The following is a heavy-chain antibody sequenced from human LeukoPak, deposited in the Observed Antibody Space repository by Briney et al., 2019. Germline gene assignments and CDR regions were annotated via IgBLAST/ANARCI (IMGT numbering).Heavy chain of an antibody. J-gene: IGHJ4*02. CDR1: GDSISSYY. V-gene: IGHV4-59*08. CDR2: IYYSGST. Sequence: NASETLSLTCTVSGDSISSYYWSWIRQPPGKGLEWIGYIYYSGSTNYNPSLKSRVTISVDTSKNQFSLKLSSVTAADTAVYFCARGFRGDNFDYWGQGTLVTVSS. CDR3: ARGFRGDNFDY. D-gene: IGHD7-27*01.